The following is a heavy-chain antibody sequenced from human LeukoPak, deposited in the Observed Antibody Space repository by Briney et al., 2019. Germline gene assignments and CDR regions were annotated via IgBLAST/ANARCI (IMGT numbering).Heavy chain of an antibody. Sequence: SETLSLTCTVSGDSTGTYYWNWIRQPPGEGLEWIGYINYSGSTNYNPSLKSRVIMSVDTSKNQFSLQLSSLTAADTAVYYCARGPYSYGSGIRLDVWGTGTTVTVSS. V-gene: IGHV4-59*01. D-gene: IGHD3-10*01. CDR1: GDSTGTYY. CDR2: INYSGST. J-gene: IGHJ6*04. CDR3: ARGPYSYGSGIRLDV.